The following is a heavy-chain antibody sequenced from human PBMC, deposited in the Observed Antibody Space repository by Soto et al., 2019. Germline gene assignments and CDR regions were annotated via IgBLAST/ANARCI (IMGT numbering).Heavy chain of an antibody. CDR2: ISSSSTYT. CDR3: ARVGSRGYCSRGNCPPPDY. Sequence: GGSLRLSCAASGFTFSTSTMNWVRQAPGQGLEWVSSISSSSTYTYYAASVKGRFTISRDTAKNSLYLQMNSLRAEDTAVYYCARVGSRGYCSRGNCPPPDYWRQGTQVTVTS. CDR1: GFTFSTST. D-gene: IGHD2-15*01. J-gene: IGHJ4*02. V-gene: IGHV3-21*01.